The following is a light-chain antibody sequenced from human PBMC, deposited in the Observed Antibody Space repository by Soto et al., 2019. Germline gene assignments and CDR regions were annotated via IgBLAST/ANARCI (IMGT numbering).Light chain of an antibody. CDR2: GAS. Sequence: EIVMTQSPGTLSFSLGEXATLSCRASHSFSVNLAWYQQKPGQAPRLLIYGASSRATGIPDRFSGSGSGTDFTLTINRLEPEDFAVYYCQHYSSELLPFGGGTKVDI. J-gene: IGKJ4*01. CDR3: QHYSSELLP. V-gene: IGKV3-20*01. CDR1: HSFSVN.